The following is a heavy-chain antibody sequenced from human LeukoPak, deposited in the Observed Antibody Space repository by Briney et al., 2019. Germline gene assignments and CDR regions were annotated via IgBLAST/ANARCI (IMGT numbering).Heavy chain of an antibody. D-gene: IGHD3-10*01. CDR1: GYTFTGCY. V-gene: IGHV1-2*06. CDR3: ARDGGQYYYGSGSLKL. CDR2: INPNSGGT. J-gene: IGHJ4*02. Sequence: ASVKVSCKASGYTFTGCYMHWVRQAPGQGLEWMGRINPNSGGTNYAQKFQGRVTMTRDTSISTAYMELSRLRSDDTAVYYCARDGGQYYYGSGSLKLWGQGTLVTVSS.